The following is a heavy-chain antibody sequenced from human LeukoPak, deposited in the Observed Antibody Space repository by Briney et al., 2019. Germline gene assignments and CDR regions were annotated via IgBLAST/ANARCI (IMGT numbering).Heavy chain of an antibody. CDR1: GDSISSYY. CDR2: MYSRGTT. Sequence: SETLSVTCTVSGDSISSYYWNWIRQPDAKGLEWIGRMYSRGTTHYDPSLKSRVTMSVDSSKNQFSLNLSSVTAADTAVYYCAREGSGRPLDYWGQGTLVTVSS. J-gene: IGHJ4*02. D-gene: IGHD1-26*01. CDR3: AREGSGRPLDY. V-gene: IGHV4-4*07.